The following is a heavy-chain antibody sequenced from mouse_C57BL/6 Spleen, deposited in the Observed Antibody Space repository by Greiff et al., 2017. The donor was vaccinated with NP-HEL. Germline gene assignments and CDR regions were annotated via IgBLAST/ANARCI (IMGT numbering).Heavy chain of an antibody. CDR2: INPGGGGT. D-gene: IGHD2-3*01. J-gene: IGHJ2*01. CDR1: GYAFTNYL. V-gene: IGHV1-54*01. CDR3: AGSPDGYYWWDY. Sequence: QVQLQQSGAELVRPGTSVKVSCKASGYAFTNYLIEWVKQRPGQGLEWIGVINPGGGGTNYNEKFKGKATLTADKSSSTAYMQLSSLTSEDSAVYFCAGSPDGYYWWDYWGQGTTLTVSS.